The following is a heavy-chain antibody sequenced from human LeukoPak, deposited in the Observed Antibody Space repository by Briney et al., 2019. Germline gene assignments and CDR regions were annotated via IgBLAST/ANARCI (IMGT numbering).Heavy chain of an antibody. Sequence: ASVKVSCKASGYTFTSYYMHWVRQAPGQGLEWMGIINPSGGSTSYAQKFQGRVTISTDESTSTAYMELSSLRSEDTAIYYCARDLYCTLGVCFSPGAFDLWGQGTMVTVSS. J-gene: IGHJ3*01. V-gene: IGHV1-46*01. CDR2: INPSGGST. D-gene: IGHD2-8*01. CDR1: GYTFTSYY. CDR3: ARDLYCTLGVCFSPGAFDL.